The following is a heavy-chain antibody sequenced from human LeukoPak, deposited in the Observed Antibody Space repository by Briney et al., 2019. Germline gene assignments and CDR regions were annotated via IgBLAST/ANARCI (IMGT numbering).Heavy chain of an antibody. D-gene: IGHD4-11*01. Sequence: SETLSLTCTVSGGSISTYYWSWIRQPPGKGLEWIGYIYYSGSTNYNPSLKSRVTISVDTSRNQFPLSLSSVTAADTAVYYCARDYSNYIMDYWGQGILVTVSS. V-gene: IGHV4-59*01. CDR2: IYYSGST. CDR3: ARDYSNYIMDY. CDR1: GGSISTYY. J-gene: IGHJ4*02.